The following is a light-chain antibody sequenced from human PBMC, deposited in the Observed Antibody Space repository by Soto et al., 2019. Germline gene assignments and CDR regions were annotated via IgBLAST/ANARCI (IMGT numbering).Light chain of an antibody. CDR1: SSNIGAGYD. Sequence: QSVLTRPPSVSGAPGQRVTISCTGSSSNIGAGYDVHWYQHHPGTAPKVLIYGNRHRPSGVPDRFSGSKSGTSASLAITGLQADDEADYYCQSYDISLSGVVFGGGTKLTVL. CDR2: GNR. CDR3: QSYDISLSGVV. J-gene: IGLJ2*01. V-gene: IGLV1-40*01.